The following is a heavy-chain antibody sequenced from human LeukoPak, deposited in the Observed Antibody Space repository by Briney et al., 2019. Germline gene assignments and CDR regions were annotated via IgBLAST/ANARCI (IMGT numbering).Heavy chain of an antibody. D-gene: IGHD2-2*02. J-gene: IGHJ6*03. CDR3: ARRGCSSTSCYMLYYYYYYMDV. V-gene: IGHV1-18*01. CDR2: ISAYNGNT. Sequence: GASVKVSCKASGYTFTSYGISWVRQAPGQGLEWMGWISAYNGNTNYAQKLQGRVTMTTDTSTSTAYMELRSLRSDDTAVYYCARRGCSSTSCYMLYYYYYYMDVWGKGTTVTISS. CDR1: GYTFTSYG.